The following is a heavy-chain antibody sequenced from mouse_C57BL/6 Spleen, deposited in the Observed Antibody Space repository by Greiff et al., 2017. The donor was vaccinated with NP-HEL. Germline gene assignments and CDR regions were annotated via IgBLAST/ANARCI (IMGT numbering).Heavy chain of an antibody. J-gene: IGHJ2*01. Sequence: EVHLVESGGDLVKPGGSLKLSCAASGFTFSSYGMSWVRQTPDQRLEWVATISSGGSYTYYPDSVKGRFTISRDNAKNTLYLQMSSLKAEDTAMYYCARHGTGSYYFDYWGQGTTLTVSS. CDR2: ISSGGSYT. D-gene: IGHD4-1*01. CDR1: GFTFSSYG. V-gene: IGHV5-6*01. CDR3: ARHGTGSYYFDY.